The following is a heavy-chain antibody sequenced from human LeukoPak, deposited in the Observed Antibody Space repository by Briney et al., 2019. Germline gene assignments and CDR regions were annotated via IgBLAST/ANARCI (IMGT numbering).Heavy chain of an antibody. V-gene: IGHV1-46*01. Sequence: ASVKVSCKASGYTFTSYYMHWVRQAPGQGLEWMGIINPSGGSTSYAQKFQGRVTMTRDTSTSTVYMELSSPRSEDTAVYYCARDLRGYSYYYGMDVWGQGTTVTVSS. D-gene: IGHD5-12*01. CDR1: GYTFTSYY. CDR3: ARDLRGYSYYYGMDV. CDR2: INPSGGST. J-gene: IGHJ6*02.